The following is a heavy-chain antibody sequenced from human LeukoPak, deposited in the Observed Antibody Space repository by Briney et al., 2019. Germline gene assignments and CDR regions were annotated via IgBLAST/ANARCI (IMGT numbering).Heavy chain of an antibody. CDR1: GFTFSGSA. CDR3: TRDSGTYNWLDP. CDR2: IDKKDNFYAT. V-gene: IGHV3-73*01. J-gene: IGHJ5*02. Sequence: GGSLRLSCAASGFTFSGSAIHWDRQSSGKGLEWVGHIDKKDNFYATTSAASVTGRFTISRDDSKNTTYLQMNSLKTEDTALYYCTRDSGTYNWLDPWGQGTLVPVSS. D-gene: IGHD1-26*01.